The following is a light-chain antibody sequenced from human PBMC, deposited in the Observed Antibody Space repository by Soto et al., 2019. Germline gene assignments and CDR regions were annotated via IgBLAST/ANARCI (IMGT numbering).Light chain of an antibody. Sequence: DIVMTQSPDSLAVSLGERATINCKSSQTVLYSSNNKNYLAWYQQIAGQPPKLLIYWASTRESGVPDRFSGSGSGTNFPLTISSLQAEDVAVYYCQQYYSTPFTLGPGTKVDIK. CDR2: WAS. V-gene: IGKV4-1*01. CDR1: QTVLYSSNNKNY. J-gene: IGKJ3*01. CDR3: QQYYSTPFT.